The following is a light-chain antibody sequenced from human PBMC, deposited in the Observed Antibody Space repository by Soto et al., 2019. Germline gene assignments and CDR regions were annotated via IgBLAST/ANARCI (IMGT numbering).Light chain of an antibody. CDR1: QSVSSN. CDR3: QQYNNWPPLT. Sequence: EIVMTQSPATLSVSPGERATLSCRASQSVSSNLAWYQQKPGQAPRLLIYGASTRATGIPARFSGSGSGTEFPLTISSLPAEDFAVYYCQQYNNWPPLTFGRGTKVEIK. V-gene: IGKV3-15*01. J-gene: IGKJ4*01. CDR2: GAS.